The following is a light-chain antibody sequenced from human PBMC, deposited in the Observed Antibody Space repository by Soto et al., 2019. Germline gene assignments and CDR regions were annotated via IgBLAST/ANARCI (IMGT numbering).Light chain of an antibody. V-gene: IGKV1-27*01. J-gene: IGKJ2*01. Sequence: DIQMTQSTSSLSASVGDRVTITCRASQDIGNNLAWYQQKPGKVPNLLIYATSTLQSGVSSRFSGRASGTDFTLIVSSLQPEDVATYYCQKYDRAPYTFGQGTKLEIK. CDR2: ATS. CDR1: QDIGNN. CDR3: QKYDRAPYT.